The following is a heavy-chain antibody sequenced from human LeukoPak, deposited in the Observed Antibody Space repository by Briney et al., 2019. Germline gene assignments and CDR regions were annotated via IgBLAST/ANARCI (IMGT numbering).Heavy chain of an antibody. CDR2: IRYDGNNK. CDR1: GFPFSDYV. Sequence: GGSLRLSCAASGFPFSDYVMHWVRQAPGKGLEWVAVIRYDGNNKYYADSAKGRFTISRDNSKNMLYLQMNSLGTEDTAVYYCAKDRWGAVASFDYWGQGTLVTVSS. J-gene: IGHJ4*02. V-gene: IGHV3-30*02. D-gene: IGHD6-19*01. CDR3: AKDRWGAVASFDY.